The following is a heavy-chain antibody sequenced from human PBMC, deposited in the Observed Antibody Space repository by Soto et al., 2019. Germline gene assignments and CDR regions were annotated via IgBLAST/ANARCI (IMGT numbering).Heavy chain of an antibody. CDR3: ARGGYNWNDVTDY. D-gene: IGHD1-20*01. CDR2: IYYRGST. CDR1: GGSISNYY. V-gene: IGHV4-59*01. Sequence: QVQLQESGPGLVKPSETLSLTCIVSGGSISNYYWSWIRQPPGKGLEWIGYIYYRGSTNYNPSLKSRVTISVDTSKNQFSLKLSSVTAADTAVYYCARGGYNWNDVTDYWCQGTLVTVSS. J-gene: IGHJ4*02.